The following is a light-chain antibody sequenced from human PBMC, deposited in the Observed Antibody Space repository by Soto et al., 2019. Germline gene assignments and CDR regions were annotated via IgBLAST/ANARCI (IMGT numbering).Light chain of an antibody. V-gene: IGKV3-11*01. Sequence: EIVLTQSPATLSLSPGERATLSCRASQSVSSYLAWYQQKPGQAPRLLIYDASNRATGIPARFSGSGSGTDFTLTISSLEPEEFAVYYCQQRSNWPRTFGTGTKVEIK. J-gene: IGKJ1*01. CDR3: QQRSNWPRT. CDR2: DAS. CDR1: QSVSSY.